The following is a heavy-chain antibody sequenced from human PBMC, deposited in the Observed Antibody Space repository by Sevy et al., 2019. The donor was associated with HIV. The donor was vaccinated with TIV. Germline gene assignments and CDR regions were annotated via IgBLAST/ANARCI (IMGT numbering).Heavy chain of an antibody. CDR2: IYRRGST. CDR3: TGEVGYYASGGSPMDV. D-gene: IGHD3-10*01. Sequence: SETLSLTCAVSGGSISSSNWWSWVRQHPGKGLEWIGEIYRRGSTRYNPSLQSRVTISVDRSKNEVSLNLSSLNAADTAVYYCTGEVGYYASGGSPMDVWGKGTTVTVSS. CDR1: GGSISSSNW. V-gene: IGHV4-4*02. J-gene: IGHJ6*03.